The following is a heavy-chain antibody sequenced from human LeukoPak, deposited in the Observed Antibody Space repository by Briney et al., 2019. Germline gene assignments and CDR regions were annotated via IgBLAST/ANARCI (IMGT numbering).Heavy chain of an antibody. CDR1: RGTFSNYA. V-gene: IGHV1-69*13. CDR3: ARDRPGRYCSTTRCYTASPFDP. J-gene: IGHJ5*02. Sequence: GASVKVSCKASRGTFSNYAISWVRQAPGQGLEWMGRIIPIFGTANFAQKFQGRVTITADESTSTAYMELSSLRSEDTAVYYCARDRPGRYCSTTRCYTASPFDPWGQGTLVTVSS. D-gene: IGHD2-2*02. CDR2: IIPIFGTA.